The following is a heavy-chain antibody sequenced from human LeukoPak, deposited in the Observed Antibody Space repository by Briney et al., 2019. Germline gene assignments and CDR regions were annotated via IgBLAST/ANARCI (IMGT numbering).Heavy chain of an antibody. Sequence: PSETLSLTCTVSGGSISNGDHYWSWIRQAPGKGLEWVSYISSSGSTIYYADSVKGRFTISRDNAKNSLYLQMNSLRAEDTAVYYCARDRGSSSWGYYYGMDVWGQGTTVTVSS. CDR2: ISSSGSTI. CDR1: GGSISNGDHY. V-gene: IGHV3-11*01. CDR3: ARDRGSSSWGYYYGMDV. D-gene: IGHD6-6*01. J-gene: IGHJ6*02.